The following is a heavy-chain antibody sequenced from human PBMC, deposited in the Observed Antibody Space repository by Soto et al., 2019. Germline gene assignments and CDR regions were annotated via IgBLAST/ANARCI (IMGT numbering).Heavy chain of an antibody. D-gene: IGHD5-12*01. V-gene: IGHV3-30-3*01. J-gene: IGHJ4*02. CDR1: GFTFSSYA. CDR3: ARQKKRGVWLFDF. Sequence: QVQLVESGGGVVQPGRSLRLSCAASGFTFSSYALHWVRQAPGKGLDWVAVISSDVNYKYYADSVKGRFTTSRDNAKNTLYLQMNSLRAEATAVYYSARQKKRGVWLFDFWGQGTLVTVSS. CDR2: ISSDVNYK.